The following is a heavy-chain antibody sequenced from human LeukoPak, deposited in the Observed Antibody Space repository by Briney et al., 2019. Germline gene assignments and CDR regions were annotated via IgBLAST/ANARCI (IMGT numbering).Heavy chain of an antibody. CDR1: GGSISSYY. CDR3: ARAVGDSGDYYFDY. J-gene: IGHJ4*02. CDR2: IYYSGST. Sequence: SETLSLTCTVSGGSISSYYWSWIRQPPGKGLEWIGYIYYSGSTNYNPSLKSRVTISVDTSKNQFSQKLSSVTAADPAVYYCARAVGDSGDYYFDYWGQGTLVTVSS. V-gene: IGHV4-59*01. D-gene: IGHD4-17*01.